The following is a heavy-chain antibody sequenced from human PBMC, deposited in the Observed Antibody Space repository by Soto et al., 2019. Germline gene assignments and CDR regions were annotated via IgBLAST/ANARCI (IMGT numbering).Heavy chain of an antibody. D-gene: IGHD1-26*01. J-gene: IGHJ4*02. Sequence: ASVKVSCKASRYSFTSLYINWVRQTAGQGLEWMGWMQPSTGRTGYAQKFQGRVTMTRDTSINTAYMELTTLTSDDTAFYYCARGVSAGVDYWGQGTLVTVSS. CDR1: RYSFTSLY. CDR2: MQPSTGRT. CDR3: ARGVSAGVDY. V-gene: IGHV1-8*01.